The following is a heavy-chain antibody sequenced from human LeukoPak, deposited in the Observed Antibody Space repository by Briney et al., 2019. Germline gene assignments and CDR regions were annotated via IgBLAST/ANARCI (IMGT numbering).Heavy chain of an antibody. CDR1: GGSISSSSYY. CDR2: IYYSGST. CDR3: ARQGRQSLNYYDSSGYAELYYYGMDV. J-gene: IGHJ6*02. V-gene: IGHV4-39*01. Sequence: PSETLSLTCTVSGGSISSSSYYWGWIRQPPGKGLEWTGSIYYSGSTYYNPSLKSRVTISVDTSKNQFSLKLSSVTAADTAVYYCARQGRQSLNYYDSSGYAELYYYGMDVWGQGTTVTVSS. D-gene: IGHD3-22*01.